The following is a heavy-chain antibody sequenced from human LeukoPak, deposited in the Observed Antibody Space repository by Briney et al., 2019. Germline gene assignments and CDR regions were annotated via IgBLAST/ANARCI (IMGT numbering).Heavy chain of an antibody. CDR3: ARDSDLTIPYYYYGMDV. Sequence: GASVKVSCKASGYTFTGYYMHWVRHAPGQGLEWMGWINPNSGGTNYAQKFQGRVTMTRATSISTAYMELSRLRSDDTAVYYCARDSDLTIPYYYYGMDVWGQGTTVTVSS. CDR1: GYTFTGYY. CDR2: INPNSGGT. V-gene: IGHV1-2*02. J-gene: IGHJ6*02.